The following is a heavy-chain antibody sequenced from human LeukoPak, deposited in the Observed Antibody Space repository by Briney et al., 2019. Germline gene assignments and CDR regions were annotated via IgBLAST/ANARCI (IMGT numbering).Heavy chain of an antibody. CDR1: GYSFTSYW. CDR2: IYPGDPDT. CDR3: ARQVHSYGSEFGY. V-gene: IGHV5-51*01. J-gene: IGHJ4*02. D-gene: IGHD5-18*01. Sequence: HGESLKISCKGSGYSFTSYWIGWVRQMPGKGLEWMGIIYPGDPDTRYSPSFQGQVTISADKSISTAYLQWSSLKASDTAMYNCARQVHSYGSEFGYWGQGTLVTVSS.